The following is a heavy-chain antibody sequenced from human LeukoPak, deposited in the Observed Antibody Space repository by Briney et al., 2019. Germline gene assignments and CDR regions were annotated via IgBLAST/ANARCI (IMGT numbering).Heavy chain of an antibody. Sequence: ASVKVSCKASGYTFTSYYMHWVRQAPGQGLEWMGIINPSGSSTSYAQKFQGRVTMTRDMSTSTVYMELSSLRSEDTAVYYCARPSSSWYFSPKTKNKDAFDIWGQGTMVTVSS. CDR2: INPSGSST. D-gene: IGHD6-13*01. CDR3: ARPSSSWYFSPKTKNKDAFDI. V-gene: IGHV1-46*01. CDR1: GYTFTSYY. J-gene: IGHJ3*02.